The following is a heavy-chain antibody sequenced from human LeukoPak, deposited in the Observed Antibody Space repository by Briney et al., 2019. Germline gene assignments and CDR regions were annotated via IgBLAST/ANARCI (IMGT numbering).Heavy chain of an antibody. J-gene: IGHJ4*02. Sequence: SETLSLTCAVYGGSFSGYYWSWIRQPPGKGLEWIGEINHSGSTNYNPSLKSRVTISVDTSKNQFSLKLSSVTAADTAVYYCASTYYYDSSGYHPDYWGQGTLVTVSS. D-gene: IGHD3-22*01. V-gene: IGHV4-34*01. CDR1: GGSFSGYY. CDR2: INHSGST. CDR3: ASTYYYDSSGYHPDY.